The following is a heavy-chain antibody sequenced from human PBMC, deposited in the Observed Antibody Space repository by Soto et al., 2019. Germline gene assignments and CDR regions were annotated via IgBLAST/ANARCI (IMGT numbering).Heavy chain of an antibody. Sequence: PGGSLRLSCAASGFTFSSYGMHWVRQAPGKGLEWVAVIWYDGSNKYYADSVKGRFTISRDNSKNTLYLQMNSLRAEDTAVYYCAREGVVVALYYYYGMDVWGQGTTVTVSS. D-gene: IGHD2-15*01. CDR3: AREGVVVALYYYYGMDV. V-gene: IGHV3-33*01. CDR1: GFTFSSYG. J-gene: IGHJ6*02. CDR2: IWYDGSNK.